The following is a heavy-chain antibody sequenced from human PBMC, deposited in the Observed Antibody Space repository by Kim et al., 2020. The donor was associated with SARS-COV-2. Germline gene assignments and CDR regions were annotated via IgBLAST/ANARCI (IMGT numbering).Heavy chain of an antibody. CDR1: GGTFSSYA. Sequence: SVKVSCKASGGTFSSYAISWVRQAPGQGLEWMGGIIPIFGTANYAQKFQGRVTITADESTSTAYMELSSLRSEDTAVYYCARESVGGGAAGRVRPLDESWVYYYYGMDVWGQGTTVTVSS. CDR3: ARESVGGGAAGRVRPLDESWVYYYYGMDV. D-gene: IGHD6-13*01. J-gene: IGHJ6*02. V-gene: IGHV1-69*13. CDR2: IIPIFGTA.